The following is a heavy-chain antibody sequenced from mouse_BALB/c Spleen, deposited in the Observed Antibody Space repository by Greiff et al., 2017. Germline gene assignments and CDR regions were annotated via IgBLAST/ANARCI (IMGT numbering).Heavy chain of an antibody. Sequence: EVMLVESGGGLVKPGGSLKLSCAASGFTFSSYAMSWVRQTPEKRLEWVASISSGGSTYYPDSVKGRFTISRDNARNILYLQMSSLRSEDTAMYYCARNYDYDVDAMDYWGQGTSVTVSS. D-gene: IGHD2-4*01. J-gene: IGHJ4*01. CDR2: ISSGGST. V-gene: IGHV5-6-5*01. CDR1: GFTFSSYA. CDR3: ARNYDYDVDAMDY.